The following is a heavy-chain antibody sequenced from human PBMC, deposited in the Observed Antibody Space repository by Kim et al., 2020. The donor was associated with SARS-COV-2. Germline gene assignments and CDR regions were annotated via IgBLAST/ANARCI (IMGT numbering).Heavy chain of an antibody. J-gene: IGHJ6*02. Sequence: GGSLRLSCAASGFTFSSYGMHWVRQAPGKGLEWVAVISYDGSNKYYADSVKGRFTISRDNSKNTLYLQMNSLRAEDTAVYYCAKVRCPGTSCSYYYYGMDVWGQGTTVTVSS. CDR2: ISYDGSNK. CDR3: AKVRCPGTSCSYYYYGMDV. CDR1: GFTFSSYG. D-gene: IGHD2-2*01. V-gene: IGHV3-30*18.